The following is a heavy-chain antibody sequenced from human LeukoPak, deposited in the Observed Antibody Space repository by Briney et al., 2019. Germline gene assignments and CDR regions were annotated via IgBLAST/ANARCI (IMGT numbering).Heavy chain of an antibody. CDR1: GFTFSGFA. J-gene: IGHJ4*02. CDR3: ARDHNSDY. CDR2: ISFDGNSK. V-gene: IGHV3-30*04. Sequence: PGRSLRLSCAASGFTFSGFALHWVRLAPGKGLEWVAVISFDGNSKYYADSVKGRFTISRDNSKNTLYLQMNSLRAEDTAMYYCARDHNSDYWGQGALVTVSS. D-gene: IGHD2/OR15-2a*01.